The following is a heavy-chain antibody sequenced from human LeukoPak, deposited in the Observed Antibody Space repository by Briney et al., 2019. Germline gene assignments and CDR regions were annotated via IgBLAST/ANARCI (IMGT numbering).Heavy chain of an antibody. Sequence: GGSLRLSCAASGFTFSSYEMNWVRQAPGKGLEWVSYISSSGSTIYYADSVKGRFTISRDNAKNSLYLQMNSLRPEDTAVYYCARENSGSYYQFDCWGQGTLVTVSS. CDR1: GFTFSSYE. J-gene: IGHJ4*02. D-gene: IGHD1-26*01. CDR3: ARENSGSYYQFDC. CDR2: ISSSGSTI. V-gene: IGHV3-48*03.